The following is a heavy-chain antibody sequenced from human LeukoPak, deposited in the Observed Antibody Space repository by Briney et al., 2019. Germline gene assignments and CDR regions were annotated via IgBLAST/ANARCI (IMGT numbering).Heavy chain of an antibody. J-gene: IGHJ4*02. CDR3: ARDLPYSNYPYYFDY. V-gene: IGHV1-2*02. CDR1: GYTFTGYY. D-gene: IGHD4-11*01. CDR2: INPNSGGT. Sequence: GASVKVSCNASGYTFTGYYMHWVRQAPGQGLEWMGWINPNSGGTNYAQKFQGRVTMTRDTSISTAYMELSRLRSDDTAVYYCARDLPYSNYPYYFDYWGQGTLVTVSS.